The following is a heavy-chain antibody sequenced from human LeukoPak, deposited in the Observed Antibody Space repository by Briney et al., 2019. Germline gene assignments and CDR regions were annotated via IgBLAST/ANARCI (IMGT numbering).Heavy chain of an antibody. Sequence: GGSLRLSCAASGFTFRNFWMSWVRQAPGKGLEWVSSISSSSSYIYYADSVKGRFTISRDNSKNTLYLQMNSLRAEDTAVYYCAKCRTAVTLDSDYWGQGTLVTVSS. CDR3: AKCRTAVTLDSDY. V-gene: IGHV3-21*01. D-gene: IGHD4-23*01. CDR1: GFTFRNFW. CDR2: ISSSSSYI. J-gene: IGHJ4*02.